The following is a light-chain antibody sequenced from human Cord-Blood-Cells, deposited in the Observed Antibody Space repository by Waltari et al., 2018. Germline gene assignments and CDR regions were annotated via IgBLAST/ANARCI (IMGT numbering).Light chain of an antibody. CDR3: QQLNNYPFA. J-gene: IGKJ3*01. V-gene: IGKV1-9*01. Sequence: DIQLTQSPSFLSASVGDRVTITCRASQDISSYLTWYQQKPGKAPKLLIYDASTLQSGVPSRFSGSGSGTEFTLTISSLQPEDFATYYCQQLNNYPFAFGPGTRVDIK. CDR2: DAS. CDR1: QDISSY.